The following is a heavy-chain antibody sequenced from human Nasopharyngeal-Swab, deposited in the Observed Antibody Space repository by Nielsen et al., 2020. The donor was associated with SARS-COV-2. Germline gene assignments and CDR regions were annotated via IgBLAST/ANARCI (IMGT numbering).Heavy chain of an antibody. CDR3: SAAGGNY. CDR2: INHSGST. V-gene: IGHV4-34*01. J-gene: IGHJ4*02. CDR1: GGSFSGYY. D-gene: IGHD6-13*01. Sequence: SETLSLTCAVYGGSFSGYYWSWIRQPPGKGLEWIGEINHSGSTNYNPPLKSRVTISVDTSKNQFSLKLSSVTAADTAVYYCSAAGGNYWGQGTLVTVSS.